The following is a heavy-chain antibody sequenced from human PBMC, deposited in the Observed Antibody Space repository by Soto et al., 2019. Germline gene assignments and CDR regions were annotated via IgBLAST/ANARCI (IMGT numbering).Heavy chain of an antibody. CDR2: IKSKTDGGTT. Sequence: EVQLEESGGGLVKPGGSLRLSCAASGFTFSNAWMSWVRQAPGKGLEWVGRIKSKTDGGTTDYAAPVKGRFTISRDDSKNTLYLQMNSLKTEDTAVYYCTTDLAYGADYSNYPDDYYYYYMDVWGKGTTVTVSS. CDR3: TTDLAYGADYSNYPDDYYYYYMDV. D-gene: IGHD4-4*01. V-gene: IGHV3-15*01. J-gene: IGHJ6*03. CDR1: GFTFSNAW.